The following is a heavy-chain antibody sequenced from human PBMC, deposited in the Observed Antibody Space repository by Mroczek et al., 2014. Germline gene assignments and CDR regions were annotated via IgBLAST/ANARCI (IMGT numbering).Heavy chain of an antibody. J-gene: IGHJ4*02. CDR1: GGSFSGYY. CDR3: ARWGRGSSGYSTQDY. D-gene: IGHD3-22*01. V-gene: IGHV4-34*01. CDR2: INHSGST. Sequence: QVQLQQWGAGLLKPSETLSLTCAVYGGSFSGYYWSWIRQPPGKGLEWIGEINHSGSTNYNPSLKSRVTISVDTSKNQFSLKLSSVTAADTAVYYCARWGRGSSGYSTQDYWGQGTLVTVSS.